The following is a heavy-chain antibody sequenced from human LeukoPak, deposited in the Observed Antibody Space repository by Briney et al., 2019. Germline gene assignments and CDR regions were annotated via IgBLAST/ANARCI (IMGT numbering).Heavy chain of an antibody. D-gene: IGHD3-22*01. CDR2: INQDGSEK. Sequence: PGGSLRLSCGASGFTFDDYWMSWVRQAPGQGLEWVANINQDGSEKYYLDSAKGRFTISRDNARNSLYLQVNSLRAEDTAVYYCARDLGQYYDTSDNWFDPWGQGTLVTVSS. J-gene: IGHJ5*02. CDR3: ARDLGQYYDTSDNWFDP. CDR1: GFTFDDYW. V-gene: IGHV3-7*01.